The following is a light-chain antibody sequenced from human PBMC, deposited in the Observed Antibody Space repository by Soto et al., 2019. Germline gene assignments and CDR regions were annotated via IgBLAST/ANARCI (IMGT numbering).Light chain of an antibody. Sequence: QSVLTQPPSVSGAPGQRVTISCTGSSSNIGAGYDVHWYQQLPGTAPKLLIYGNTNGPSGVPDRFSGSKSGTSASLAINGLQAEDEADYYCQSYDNSLSGSLFGGGTKLTVL. CDR1: SSNIGAGYD. J-gene: IGLJ2*01. V-gene: IGLV1-40*01. CDR3: QSYDNSLSGSL. CDR2: GNT.